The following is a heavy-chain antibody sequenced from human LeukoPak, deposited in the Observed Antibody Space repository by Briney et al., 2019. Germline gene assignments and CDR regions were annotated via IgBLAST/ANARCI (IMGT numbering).Heavy chain of an antibody. Sequence: PSETLSLTCTVSGGSISSYYWSWIRQPAGKGLEWIGRIYTSGSTNYNPSLKSRVTMSVDTSKNQFSLKLSSVTAADTAVYYCARDGYVWGRRDGAFDIWGQGTMVTVSS. J-gene: IGHJ3*02. D-gene: IGHD3-16*01. CDR3: ARDGYVWGRRDGAFDI. CDR2: IYTSGST. CDR1: GGSISSYY. V-gene: IGHV4-4*07.